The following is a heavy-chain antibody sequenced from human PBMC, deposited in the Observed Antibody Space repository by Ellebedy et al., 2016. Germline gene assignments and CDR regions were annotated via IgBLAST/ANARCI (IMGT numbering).Heavy chain of an antibody. CDR1: GGSISSYY. CDR2: IYYSGST. Sequence: SETLSLTXTVSGGSISSYYWSWIRQPPGKGLEWIGYIYYSGSTNYNPSLKSRVTISVDTSKNQFSLKLSSVTAADTAVYYCARGGGYYDSSGSTDYWGQGTLVTVSS. J-gene: IGHJ4*02. CDR3: ARGGGYYDSSGSTDY. V-gene: IGHV4-59*13. D-gene: IGHD3-22*01.